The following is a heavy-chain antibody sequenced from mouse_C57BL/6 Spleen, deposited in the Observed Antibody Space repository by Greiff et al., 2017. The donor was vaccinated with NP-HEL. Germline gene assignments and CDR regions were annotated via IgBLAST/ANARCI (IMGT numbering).Heavy chain of an antibody. CDR1: GYTFTSYW. V-gene: IGHV1-64*01. D-gene: IGHD1-1*01. CDR2: IHPNSGST. CDR3: ASPHYYSSSFDY. Sequence: QVQLQQPGAELVKPGASVKLSCKASGYTFTSYWMHWVKQRPGQGLEWIGMIHPNSGSTNYNEKFKSKATLTVDKSSSTAYMQLSSLTSEDSAVYYCASPHYYSSSFDYWGQGTTLTVSS. J-gene: IGHJ2*01.